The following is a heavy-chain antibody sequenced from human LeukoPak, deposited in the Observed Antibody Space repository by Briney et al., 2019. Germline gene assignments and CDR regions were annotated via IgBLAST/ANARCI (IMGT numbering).Heavy chain of an antibody. CDR2: ISGSGGST. Sequence: GGSLRLSCAASGFTFSSYAMSWVRQAPGKGLEWVSAISGSGGSTYYADSVKGRFTISRDNSKNTLYLQMNSLRAEDTAVYYCAKGGPEYYDFWSGYFSYWGQGTLVTVSS. CDR1: GFTFSSYA. CDR3: AKGGPEYYDFWSGYFSY. V-gene: IGHV3-23*01. D-gene: IGHD3-3*01. J-gene: IGHJ4*02.